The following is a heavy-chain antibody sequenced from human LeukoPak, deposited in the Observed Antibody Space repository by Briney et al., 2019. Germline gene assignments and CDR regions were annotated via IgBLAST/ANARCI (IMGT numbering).Heavy chain of an antibody. CDR2: IIPIFGTA. J-gene: IGHJ3*02. CDR1: GGTFSSYA. Sequence: SVKVSCKASGGTFSSYAISWARQAPGQGLEWMGGIIPIFGTANYAQKFQGRVTITADESTSTAYMELSSLRSEDTAVYFCAREENWNYAHDAFDIWGQGTMVTVSS. V-gene: IGHV1-69*13. D-gene: IGHD1-7*01. CDR3: AREENWNYAHDAFDI.